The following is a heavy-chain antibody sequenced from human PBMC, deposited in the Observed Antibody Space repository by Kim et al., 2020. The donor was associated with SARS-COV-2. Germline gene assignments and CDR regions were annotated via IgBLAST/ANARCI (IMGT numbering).Heavy chain of an antibody. Sequence: GGSLRLSCAASGFTFSSYSMNWFRQAPGKGLEWVSYISSSSTIYYADSVKGRFTISRDNAKNSLYLQMNSLRDEDTAVYYCARDPSIVGATWGGYYYGMDVWGQGTTVTVSS. J-gene: IGHJ6*02. D-gene: IGHD1-26*01. CDR3: ARDPSIVGATWGGYYYGMDV. V-gene: IGHV3-48*02. CDR2: ISSSSTI. CDR1: GFTFSSYS.